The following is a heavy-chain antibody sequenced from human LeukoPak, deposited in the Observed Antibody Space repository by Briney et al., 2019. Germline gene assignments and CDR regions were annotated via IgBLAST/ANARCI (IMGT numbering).Heavy chain of an antibody. D-gene: IGHD2-2*01. Sequence: ASVKVSCKASGYTFTGYYIHWVRQAPGQGLEWMGWINPNSGGTSFAQKFQGRVTMTRDTSITTAYMELTRLTSDDTAVYYCARDGVVVPAALDYWGQGTLVTVSS. CDR2: INPNSGGT. J-gene: IGHJ4*02. CDR1: GYTFTGYY. V-gene: IGHV1-2*02. CDR3: ARDGVVVPAALDY.